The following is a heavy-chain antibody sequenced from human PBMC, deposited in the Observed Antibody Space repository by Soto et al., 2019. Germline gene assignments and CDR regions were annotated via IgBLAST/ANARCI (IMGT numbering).Heavy chain of an antibody. D-gene: IGHD6-6*01. V-gene: IGHV3-9*01. CDR1: GFTFGDYA. CDR2: IGWNGGRI. J-gene: IGHJ4*02. CDR3: EKDIEYSSSSGGDY. Sequence: EVQLVESGGGLVQPGRSLRLSCAASGFTFGDYAMHWVRQAPGKGLEWVSGIGWNGGRIGYADSVKGRFTISRDHGKNFLYLEMNSLSAEDTALYYREKDIEYSSSSGGDYWGQGTLVTVSS.